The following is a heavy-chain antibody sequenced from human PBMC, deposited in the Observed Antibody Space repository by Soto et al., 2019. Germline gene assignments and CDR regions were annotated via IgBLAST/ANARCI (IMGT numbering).Heavy chain of an antibody. CDR1: GFTFNSYA. CDR3: AKARHYGSGTYSGSYLDY. CDR2: ISGSGGTT. V-gene: IGHV3-23*01. J-gene: IGHJ4*02. D-gene: IGHD3-10*01. Sequence: EVQLLESGGGLVQPGGSLRLSCGGSGFTFNSYAMTWVRQAPGKGLEWVSAISGSGGTTYYANSVKRRFTISRDQSKDTLYLQMNSLRAEDTDIYYCAKARHYGSGTYSGSYLDYWGQGTLVTVSS.